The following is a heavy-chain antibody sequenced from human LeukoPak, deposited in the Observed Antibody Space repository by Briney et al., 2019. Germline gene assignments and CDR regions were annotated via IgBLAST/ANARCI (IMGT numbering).Heavy chain of an antibody. D-gene: IGHD1-26*01. Sequence: SETLSLICAVYGGSFSGYYWSWIRQPPGKGLEWIGEINHSGSTNYNPSLKSRVTISVDTSKNQFSLKLNSVTAADTAVYYCARDTRGELPRGEDYWGQGTLVTVSS. V-gene: IGHV4-34*01. J-gene: IGHJ4*02. CDR2: INHSGST. CDR1: GGSFSGYY. CDR3: ARDTRGELPRGEDY.